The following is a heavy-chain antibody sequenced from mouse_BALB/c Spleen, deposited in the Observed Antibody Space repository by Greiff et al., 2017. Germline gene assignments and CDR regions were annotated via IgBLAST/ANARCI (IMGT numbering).Heavy chain of an antibody. D-gene: IGHD2-1*01. CDR2: INPDSSTI. CDR3: ARRYGNYGFYYAMDY. Sequence: EVMLVESGGGLVQPGGSLKLSCAASGFDFSRYWMSWVRQAPGKGLEWIGEINPDSSTINYTPSLKDKFIISRDNAKNTLYLQMSKVRSEDTALYYCARRYGNYGFYYAMDYWGQGTSVTVSS. CDR1: GFDFSRYW. J-gene: IGHJ4*01. V-gene: IGHV4-1*02.